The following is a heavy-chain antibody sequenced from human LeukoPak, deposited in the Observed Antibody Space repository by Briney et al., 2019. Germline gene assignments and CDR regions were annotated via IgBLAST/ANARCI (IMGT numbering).Heavy chain of an antibody. Sequence: GGSLRLSCAGAGFNIYTYALSWVRQAPGKGLEWVSSISDRWPDTYYADSVKGRFTISRDISKNTLYLQMNSLRAEDTAVYYCAEESSAHFDFEYWGQGTLVTVSS. CDR3: AEESSAHFDFEY. J-gene: IGHJ4*02. CDR1: GFNIYTYA. D-gene: IGHD3-22*01. V-gene: IGHV3-23*01. CDR2: ISDRWPDT.